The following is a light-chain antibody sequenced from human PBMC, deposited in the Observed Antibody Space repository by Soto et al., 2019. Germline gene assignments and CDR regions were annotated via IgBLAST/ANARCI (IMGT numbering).Light chain of an antibody. CDR3: QQYNSYLWT. J-gene: IGKJ1*01. Sequence: DIQMTQSPSTLSASVGDRVTITCRASQSISSWLAWYQQKPGKAPKLLIYDASSLESGVPSRFSVSGSGTEFTLPISSLQPDDFATYYCQQYNSYLWTFGQGTKVEIK. CDR2: DAS. V-gene: IGKV1-5*01. CDR1: QSISSW.